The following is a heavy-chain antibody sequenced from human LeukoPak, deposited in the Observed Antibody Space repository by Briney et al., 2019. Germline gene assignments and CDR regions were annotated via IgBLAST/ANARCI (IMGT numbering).Heavy chain of an antibody. CDR3: AKDPSWDRGY. CDR2: IGTSAGST. V-gene: IGHV3-23*01. Sequence: GESLRLSCATSGFTFSSYTMTWVRQAPGKGLEYVSGIGTSAGSTIYADSVKGRFTISRDNSKNTVYLQMDSLRVEDTAVYYCAKDPSWDRGYWGQGTLVTVSS. D-gene: IGHD3-10*01. J-gene: IGHJ4*02. CDR1: GFTFSSYT.